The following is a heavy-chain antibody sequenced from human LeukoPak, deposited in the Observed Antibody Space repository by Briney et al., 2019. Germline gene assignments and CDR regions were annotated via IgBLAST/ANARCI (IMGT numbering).Heavy chain of an antibody. CDR1: GFTVGSNY. D-gene: IGHD3-3*01. Sequence: GGSLRLSGAASGFTVGSNYMSWVRQAPGKGLEWVSVIYSGGSTYYADSVKGRFTISRDNSKNTLYLQMNSLRAEDTAVYYCARGTYYDFWGGYYHDAFDIWGQGTMVTVSS. CDR2: IYSGGST. J-gene: IGHJ3*02. CDR3: ARGTYYDFWGGYYHDAFDI. V-gene: IGHV3-53*01.